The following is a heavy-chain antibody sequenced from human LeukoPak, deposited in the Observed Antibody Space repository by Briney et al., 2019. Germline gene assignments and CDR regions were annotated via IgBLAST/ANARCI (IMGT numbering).Heavy chain of an antibody. J-gene: IGHJ5*02. Sequence: GGSLRLSCAASGFALSSHWMTWVRQVPGRGPEWVANVNRDGSETYYLDSVKGRFTISKDNAKNSLYLQMNSLRAEDTAVYYCARDVPRTSGPWGQGTLVTVSS. V-gene: IGHV3-7*01. D-gene: IGHD3-10*01. CDR1: GFALSSHW. CDR3: ARDVPRTSGP. CDR2: VNRDGSET.